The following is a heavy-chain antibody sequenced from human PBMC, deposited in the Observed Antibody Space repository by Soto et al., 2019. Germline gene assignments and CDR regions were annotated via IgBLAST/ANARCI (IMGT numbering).Heavy chain of an antibody. CDR3: ARSVVITQTYFDY. J-gene: IGHJ4*02. CDR1: GGTFSSYA. V-gene: IGHV1-69*13. CDR2: IIPIFGTA. Sequence: SVKVSCKASGGTFSSYAISWVRQAPGQGLEWMGGIIPIFGTANYAQKFQGRVTITADESTSTAYMELSSLRSEDTAVYYCARSVVITQTYFDYWGQGTLVTVSS. D-gene: IGHD3-22*01.